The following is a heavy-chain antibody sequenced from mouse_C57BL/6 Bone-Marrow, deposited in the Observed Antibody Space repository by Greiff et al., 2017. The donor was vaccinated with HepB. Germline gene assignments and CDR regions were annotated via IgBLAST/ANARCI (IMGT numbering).Heavy chain of an antibody. J-gene: IGHJ4*01. V-gene: IGHV5-6*02. CDR1: GFTFSSYG. CDR2: ISSGGSYT. Sequence: EVKLEESGGDLVKPGGSLKLSCAASGFTFSSYGMSWVRQTPDKRLEWVATISSGGSYTYYPDSVKGRFTISRDNAKNTLYLQMSSLKSEDTAMYYCASQTLYYAMDYWGQGTSVTVSS. CDR3: ASQTLYYAMDY.